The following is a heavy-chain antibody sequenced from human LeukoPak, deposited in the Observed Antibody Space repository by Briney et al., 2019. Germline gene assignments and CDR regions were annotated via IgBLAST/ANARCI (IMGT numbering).Heavy chain of an antibody. J-gene: IGHJ4*02. CDR2: ITGSGGGT. V-gene: IGHV3-23*01. D-gene: IGHD1-26*01. CDR1: GFTFSNYA. Sequence: PRGSLRLSCAASGFTFSNYAMSWVPQAPGKALEWVSVITGSGGGTYYADSVKGRFTISRDNSKNTLYLQMNSLRAEDTAVYYCARSQIVGATFDYWGQGTLVTVSS. CDR3: ARSQIVGATFDY.